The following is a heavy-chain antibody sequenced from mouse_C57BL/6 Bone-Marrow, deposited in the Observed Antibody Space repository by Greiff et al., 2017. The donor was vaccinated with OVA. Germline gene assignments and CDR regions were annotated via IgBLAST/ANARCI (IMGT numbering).Heavy chain of an antibody. Sequence: QVQLQQSGPELVKPGASVKISCKASGYAFSSSWMNWVKQRPGKGLEWIGRIYPGDGDTNYNGKFKGKATLTADKSSSTAYMQLSSLTSEDSAVYCCARGDLDYFDYWGQGTTLTVSS. CDR1: GYAFSSSW. CDR3: ARGDLDYFDY. V-gene: IGHV1-82*01. CDR2: IYPGDGDT. J-gene: IGHJ2*01.